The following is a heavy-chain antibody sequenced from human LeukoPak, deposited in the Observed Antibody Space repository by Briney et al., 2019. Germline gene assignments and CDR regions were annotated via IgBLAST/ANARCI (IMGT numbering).Heavy chain of an antibody. V-gene: IGHV4-59*08. CDR1: GGSISSYY. CDR3: ARLFGGVIV. D-gene: IGHD3-16*02. J-gene: IGHJ4*02. Sequence: SETLSLPFTVSGGSISSYYWSWIRPPPGKGLEWIGYIYYSGSTNYNPSLKSRVTISVDTSKNQFSLQLSSVTAADTAVYYCARLFGGVIVWGQGTLVTVSS. CDR2: IYYSGST.